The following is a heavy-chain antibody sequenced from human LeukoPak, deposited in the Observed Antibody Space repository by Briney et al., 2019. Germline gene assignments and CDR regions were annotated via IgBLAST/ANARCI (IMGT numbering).Heavy chain of an antibody. Sequence: SVKVSCKASGGTFSSYAISWVRQAPGQGLEWMGGIIPIFGTAIYAQKFQGRVTMTEDTSTDTAYMELSSLRSEDTAVYYCATAVEMATSRKYYYYYYMDVWGEGTTVTISS. CDR2: IIPIFGTA. V-gene: IGHV1-69*06. CDR3: ATAVEMATSRKYYYYYYMDV. CDR1: GGTFSSYA. D-gene: IGHD5-24*01. J-gene: IGHJ6*03.